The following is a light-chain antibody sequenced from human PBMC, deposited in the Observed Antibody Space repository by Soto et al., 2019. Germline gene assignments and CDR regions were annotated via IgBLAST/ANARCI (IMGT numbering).Light chain of an antibody. Sequence: EIVMTQSPATLSVSPGEGATLSCRASQSVSSKLAWYQQKPGQAPRLLIYDASNRATGIPARFSGSGSGTDFTLTISRLEPEDFAVYYCQQYGSSPLTFGGGTKVDIK. CDR1: QSVSSK. J-gene: IGKJ4*01. CDR3: QQYGSSPLT. CDR2: DAS. V-gene: IGKV3-20*01.